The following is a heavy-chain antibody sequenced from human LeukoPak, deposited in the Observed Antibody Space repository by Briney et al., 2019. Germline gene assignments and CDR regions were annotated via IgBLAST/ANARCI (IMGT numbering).Heavy chain of an antibody. D-gene: IGHD4-23*01. CDR2: FDPEDGET. V-gene: IGHV1-24*01. CDR1: GYTLTELS. Sequence: ASVEVSCKVSGYTLTELSMHWVRQAPGKGLEWMGGFDPEDGETIYAQKFRGRVTMTEDTSTDTAYTELSSLRSEDTAVYYCATGEFGGNYYYYGMDVWGQGTTVTVSS. J-gene: IGHJ6*02. CDR3: ATGEFGGNYYYYGMDV.